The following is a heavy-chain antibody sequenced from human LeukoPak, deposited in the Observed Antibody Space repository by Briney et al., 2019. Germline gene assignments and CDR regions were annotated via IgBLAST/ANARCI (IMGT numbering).Heavy chain of an antibody. CDR3: ARTLELRQAGYYYYYMDV. J-gene: IGHJ6*03. D-gene: IGHD1-7*01. CDR2: IYTSGST. V-gene: IGHV4-4*09. CDR1: GGSISSYY. Sequence: SETLSLTCTVSGGSISSYYWSWIRQPPGKGLEWIGYIYTSGSTNYNPSLKSRVTISVDTSKNQFSLKLSSVTAADTAVYYCARTLELRQAGYYYYYMDVWGKGTTVTVSS.